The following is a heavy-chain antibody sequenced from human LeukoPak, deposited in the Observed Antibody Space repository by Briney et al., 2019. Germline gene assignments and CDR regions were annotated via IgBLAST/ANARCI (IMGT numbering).Heavy chain of an antibody. J-gene: IGHJ4*02. CDR2: INDSGGNT. V-gene: IGHV3-23*01. CDR3: AKERRDGYPDLDY. CDR1: GFTFSSYT. D-gene: IGHD6-25*01. Sequence: GGSLRLSCAASGFTFSSYTMGWVRQAPGKRLEWVSEINDSGGNTYYARSVKGWFTISRDNSKNTVYLQMNSLRAEDTAVYYCAKERRDGYPDLDYWGQGTLVTVSS.